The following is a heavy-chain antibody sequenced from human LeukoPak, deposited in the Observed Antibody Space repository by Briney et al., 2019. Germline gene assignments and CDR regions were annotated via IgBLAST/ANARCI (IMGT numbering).Heavy chain of an antibody. V-gene: IGHV3-21*04. J-gene: IGHJ5*02. CDR1: GFTFSTYA. D-gene: IGHD5-12*01. Sequence: GGSLRLFCAASGFTFSTYAMNWVRKAPGEGLEWVSSIGGSSTSLYYADSLKGRFTISRDNAKNSLYLQMNSLRAEDTALYHCARDLGWLRYNWFDPWGQGTLVTVSS. CDR2: IGGSSTSL. CDR3: ARDLGWLRYNWFDP.